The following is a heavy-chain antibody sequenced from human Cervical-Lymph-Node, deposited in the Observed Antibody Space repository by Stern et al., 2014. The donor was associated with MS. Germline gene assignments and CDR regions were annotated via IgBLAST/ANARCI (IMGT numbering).Heavy chain of an antibody. D-gene: IGHD3-10*02. Sequence: VQLVESGAEVKRPGDSGNVSCRTSGYTFSNYGVTWVRQAPGQGLEWVGWISGYNGDTQYAQKPQGRVTMTADTSTSTAYMELRSLRSDDTAVYFCARSNVGGDYWGQGTLVTVSS. CDR3: ARSNVGGDY. V-gene: IGHV1-18*01. CDR2: ISGYNGDT. CDR1: GYTFSNYG. J-gene: IGHJ4*02.